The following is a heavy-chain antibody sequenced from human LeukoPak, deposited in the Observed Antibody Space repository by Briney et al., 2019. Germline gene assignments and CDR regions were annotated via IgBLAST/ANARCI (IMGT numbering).Heavy chain of an antibody. CDR3: ARDYCSSTSCDKNWFDP. V-gene: IGHV1-18*01. CDR2: ISAYNGNT. Sequence: GASVKVSCKASGYTFTSYGISWVRQAPGQGLEWMGWISAYNGNTNYAQKLQGRVTMTTVTSTSTAYMELRSLRSDDTAVYYCARDYCSSTSCDKNWFDPWGQGTLVTVSS. CDR1: GYTFTSYG. D-gene: IGHD2-2*02. J-gene: IGHJ5*02.